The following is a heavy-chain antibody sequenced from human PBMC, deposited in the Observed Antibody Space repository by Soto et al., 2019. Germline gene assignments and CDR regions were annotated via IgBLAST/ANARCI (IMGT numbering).Heavy chain of an antibody. CDR1: GFTFHNYW. CDR3: ARGNWGSRPLDY. V-gene: IGHV3-7*01. Sequence: GGSLRLSCAASGFTFHNYWMSWARQAPGKGLEWVANMKQDEREKYNVDSVKGRFTIPRDNAKNSLYLQMNSLIAEDTAVYYCARGNWGSRPLDYWGQGTLVTVSS. J-gene: IGHJ4*02. D-gene: IGHD7-27*01. CDR2: MKQDEREK.